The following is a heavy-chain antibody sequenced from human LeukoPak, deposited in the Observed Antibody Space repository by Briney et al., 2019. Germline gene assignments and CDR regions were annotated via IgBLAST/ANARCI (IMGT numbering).Heavy chain of an antibody. D-gene: IGHD2-8*01. J-gene: IGHJ4*02. CDR2: IFPILGIA. CDR1: GGTFSSYA. CDR3: ARVEFGVYAIYYFDY. V-gene: IGHV1-69*04. Sequence: SVKVSCKASGGTFSSYAISWVRQAPGQGLEWMGRIFPILGIANYAQKFQGRVTITADKSTSTAYMELSSLRSEDTAVYYCARVEFGVYAIYYFDYWGQGTLVTVSS.